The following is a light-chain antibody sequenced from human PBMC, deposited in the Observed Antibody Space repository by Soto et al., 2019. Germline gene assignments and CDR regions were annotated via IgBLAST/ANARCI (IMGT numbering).Light chain of an antibody. Sequence: EIVLTQSPATLSLSPGERATLSCRASQSLSGHLAWYQQTPSQAPRLLIYDASNRATGIPARFSGSGSGTDFTLTINSLEPEDFAVYYCQQRSNWAYTFGQGTKLEIK. CDR1: QSLSGH. CDR3: QQRSNWAYT. V-gene: IGKV3-11*01. CDR2: DAS. J-gene: IGKJ2*01.